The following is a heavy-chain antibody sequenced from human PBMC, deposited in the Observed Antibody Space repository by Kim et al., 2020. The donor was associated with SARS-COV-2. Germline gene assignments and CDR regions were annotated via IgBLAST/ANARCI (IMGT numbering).Heavy chain of an antibody. V-gene: IGHV1-2*02. CDR2: INPDNGGT. D-gene: IGHD3-10*01. J-gene: IGHJ4*02. CDR3: ARGNRVWFNEPFDY. Sequence: ASVKVSCKASGYIFTAYYIHWVRQAPGQGLEWMGCINPDNGGTNDAQKFQERVTMTRDTSISTAYMELSNLRYDDRAVYFCARGNRVWFNEPFDYWGPG. CDR1: GYIFTAYY.